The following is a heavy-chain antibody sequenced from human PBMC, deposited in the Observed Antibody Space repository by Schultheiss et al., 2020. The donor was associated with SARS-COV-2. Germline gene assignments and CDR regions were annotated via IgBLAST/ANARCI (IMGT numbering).Heavy chain of an antibody. Sequence: GGSLRLSCAASGFTFSSYAMHWVRQAPGKGLEWVSYISSSSSYTNYADSVKGRFTISRDNAKNSLYLQMNSLRAEDTAVYYCARVTTVRMRYYYYGMDVWGQGTTVTVSS. D-gene: IGHD3-10*01. J-gene: IGHJ6*02. CDR1: GFTFSSYA. CDR3: ARVTTVRMRYYYYGMDV. V-gene: IGHV3-21*05. CDR2: ISSSSSYT.